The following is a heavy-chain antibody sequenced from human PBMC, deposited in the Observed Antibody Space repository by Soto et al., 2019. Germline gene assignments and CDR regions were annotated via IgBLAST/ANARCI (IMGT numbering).Heavy chain of an antibody. V-gene: IGHV1-18*01. CDR2: ISAYNGNT. D-gene: IGHD3-22*01. CDR1: GYTFTSYG. CDR3: ASSAGGIDDSSGNY. Sequence: ASVKVSCKASGYTFTSYGISWVRQAPGQGLEWMGWISAYNGNTNYAQKLQGRVTMTTDTSTSTAYMELRSLRSDDTAVYYCASSAGGIDDSSGNYWGQGTLVTVPS. J-gene: IGHJ4*02.